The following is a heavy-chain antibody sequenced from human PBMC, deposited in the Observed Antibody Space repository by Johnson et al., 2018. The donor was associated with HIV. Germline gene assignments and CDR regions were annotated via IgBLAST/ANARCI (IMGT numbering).Heavy chain of an antibody. V-gene: IGHV3-23*04. D-gene: IGHD2-2*01. J-gene: IGHJ3*02. CDR3: AKGDCSSTSCTYAFDI. CDR2: ISGSGGST. CDR1: GFTFSSYA. Sequence: VQLVESGGGLVQPGGSLRLSCAASGFTFSSYAMSWVRQAPGQGLEWVSAISGSGGSTYSAASVKGRFTISRDNSKNTLYLQRNSLRAEDTAVYYCAKGDCSSTSCTYAFDIWGQGTMVTVSS.